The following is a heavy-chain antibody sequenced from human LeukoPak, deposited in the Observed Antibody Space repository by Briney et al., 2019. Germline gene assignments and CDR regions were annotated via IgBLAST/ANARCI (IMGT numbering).Heavy chain of an antibody. CDR3: ARGPMAAPKDY. CDR2: ISSSGST. V-gene: IGHV4-61*02. Sequence: SETLSLTCTVSGDSISSGDYYWSWIRQPAGKGLEWIGRISSSGSTNYNPSLKSRVTISVDTSKNQFSLKLSSVTAADTAVYYCARGPMAAPKDYWGQGTLVTVSS. J-gene: IGHJ4*02. D-gene: IGHD5-24*01. CDR1: GDSISSGDYY.